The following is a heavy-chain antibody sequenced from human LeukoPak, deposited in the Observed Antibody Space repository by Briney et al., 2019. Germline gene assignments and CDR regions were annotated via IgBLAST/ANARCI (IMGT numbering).Heavy chain of an antibody. CDR1: GGSISSGGYY. J-gene: IGHJ4*02. D-gene: IGHD3-10*01. CDR2: IYYSGST. V-gene: IGHV4-31*03. Sequence: SQTLSLTCTVSGGSISSGGYYWSWIRQHPGKGLEWIGYIYYSGSTYYNPSLKSRVTISVDTSKNQFSLKLSSVTGADTAVYYCARAEITMVRGASYLFDYWGQGTLVTVSS. CDR3: ARAEITMVRGASYLFDY.